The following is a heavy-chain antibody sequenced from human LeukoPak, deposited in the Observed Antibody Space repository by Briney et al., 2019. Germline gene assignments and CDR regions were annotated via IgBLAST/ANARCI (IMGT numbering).Heavy chain of an antibody. D-gene: IGHD2-15*01. V-gene: IGHV3-43D*04. CDR1: GFTFDDYA. J-gene: IGHJ3*02. CDR3: AKPVVAASYRLAFDI. Sequence: GGSLRLSCAASGFTFDDYAMHWVRHAPGKGLEWVSLISWDGGSTYYADSVKGRFTISRDNSKNSLYLQMNSLRAEDTALYYCAKPVVAASYRLAFDIWGQGTMVTVSS. CDR2: ISWDGGST.